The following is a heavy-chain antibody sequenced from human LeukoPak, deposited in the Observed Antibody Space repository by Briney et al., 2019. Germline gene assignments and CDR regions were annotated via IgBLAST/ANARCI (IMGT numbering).Heavy chain of an antibody. D-gene: IGHD1-26*01. CDR2: IYYSGST. CDR3: AREGWEALGHYFDY. CDR1: GGSISSSSYY. Sequence: SETLSLTCTVSGGSISSSSYYWGWIRQPPGKGLEWIGSIYYSGSTYYNPSLKSRVTISVDTSKNQFSLKLSSVTAADTAVYYCAREGWEALGHYFDYWGQGTLVTVSS. V-gene: IGHV4-39*07. J-gene: IGHJ4*02.